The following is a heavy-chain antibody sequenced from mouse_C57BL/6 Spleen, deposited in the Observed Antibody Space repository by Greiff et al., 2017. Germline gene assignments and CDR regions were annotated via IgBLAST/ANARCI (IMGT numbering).Heavy chain of an antibody. V-gene: IGHV10-1*01. CDR1: GFSFNTYA. CDR2: IRSKSNNYAT. J-gene: IGHJ3*01. CDR3: VREGYSNLAWFAY. Sequence: EVKLVESGGGLVQPKGSLKLSCAASGFSFNTYAMNWVRQAPGKGLEWVARIRSKSNNYATYYADSVKDRFTISRDDSESMLYLQMNNLKTEDTAMYYCVREGYSNLAWFAYWGQGTLVTVSA. D-gene: IGHD2-5*01.